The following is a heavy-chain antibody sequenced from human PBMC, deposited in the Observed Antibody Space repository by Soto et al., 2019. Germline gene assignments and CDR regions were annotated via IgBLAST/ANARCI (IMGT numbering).Heavy chain of an antibody. CDR2: VSYNGDT. D-gene: IGHD1-1*01. CDR3: ARHLGGTTADH. CDR1: GGSLISYY. V-gene: IGHV4-59*08. J-gene: IGHJ5*02. Sequence: QVQLQESGPGLVRPSETLSLTCIVSGGSLISYYWSWIRQPPGKGLEWLGHVSYNGDTNYNASLKSRVSIAVDTSKNQFSLKLSSLTAADTAVYYCARHLGGTTADHWGQGILVTVSS.